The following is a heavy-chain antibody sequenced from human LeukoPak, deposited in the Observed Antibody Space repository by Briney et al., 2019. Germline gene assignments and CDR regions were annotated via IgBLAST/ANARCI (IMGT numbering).Heavy chain of an antibody. CDR2: ISGSGSII. Sequence: GGSLRLSCAASGFTFSTYEMNWVRQAPGKGLEWVSYISGSGSIIYYADSVKGRLTISRDNAESSLSLQMNSLRAEDTAVYYCARGASRAFDIWGQGTVVTVSS. CDR3: ARGASRAFDI. V-gene: IGHV3-48*03. CDR1: GFTFSTYE. J-gene: IGHJ3*02.